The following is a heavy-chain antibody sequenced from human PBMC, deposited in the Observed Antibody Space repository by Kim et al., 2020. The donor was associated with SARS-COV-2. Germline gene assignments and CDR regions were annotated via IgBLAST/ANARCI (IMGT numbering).Heavy chain of an antibody. CDR1: GGSISSSSYY. CDR3: ACYDYVWGSYRFNNWFDP. Sequence: SETLSLTCTVSGGSISSSSYYWGWIRQPPGKGLEWIGSIYYSGSTYYNPSLKSRVTISVDTSKNQFSLKLSSVTAADTAVYYCACYDYVWGSYRFNNWFDPWGQGTLVTVSS. CDR2: IYYSGST. V-gene: IGHV4-39*07. J-gene: IGHJ5*02. D-gene: IGHD3-16*02.